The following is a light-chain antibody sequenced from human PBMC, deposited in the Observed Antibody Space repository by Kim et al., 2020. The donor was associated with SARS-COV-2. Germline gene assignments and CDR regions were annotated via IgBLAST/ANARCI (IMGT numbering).Light chain of an antibody. J-gene: IGLJ3*02. CDR1: SGSIASNY. V-gene: IGLV6-57*02. CDR2: KDN. CDR3: QSYDSSNWV. Sequence: KTVTISCAGSSGSIASNYVQWYQRRPGSAPTTVIYKDNQRPSGVPDRFSGSIDSSSNSASLTISGLKTEDEADYYCQSYDSSNWVFGGGTQLTVL.